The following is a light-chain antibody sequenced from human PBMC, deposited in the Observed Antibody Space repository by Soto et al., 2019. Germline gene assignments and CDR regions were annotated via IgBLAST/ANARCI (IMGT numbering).Light chain of an antibody. CDR2: GAS. V-gene: IGKV1-6*01. CDR1: QGIGNA. J-gene: IGKJ1*01. CDR3: LHDINYPWT. Sequence: AIQMTQSPSSLSASVGDRVTISCRASQGIGNALGWYQQKPGKPPKVLIYGASNLQSGVPPRVSGSGFGTDITLAISSLKPEGSETYYGLHDINYPWTCGQGTMVLSK.